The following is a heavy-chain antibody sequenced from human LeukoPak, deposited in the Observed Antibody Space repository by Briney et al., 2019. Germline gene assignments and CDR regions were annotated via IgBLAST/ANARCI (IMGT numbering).Heavy chain of an antibody. CDR3: ARDGLLEWLPNWFDP. CDR1: GGSISSYY. Sequence: SETLSLTCTVSGGSISSYYWSWIRQPAGKGLEWIGRIYTSGSTNYNPSLKSRVTMSVDTSKNQFSLKLSSVTAADTAVYYCARDGLLEWLPNWFDPWGQGTLATVSS. J-gene: IGHJ5*02. CDR2: IYTSGST. V-gene: IGHV4-4*07. D-gene: IGHD3-3*01.